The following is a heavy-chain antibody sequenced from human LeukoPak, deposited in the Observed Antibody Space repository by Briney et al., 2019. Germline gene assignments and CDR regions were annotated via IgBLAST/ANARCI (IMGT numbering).Heavy chain of an antibody. Sequence: PGGSLRLSCAASGFTFSSYAMSWVRQAPGKGLECVSGISGSGGSTYHADSVKGRFTISRDNSKNTLWLQMNSLRAEDTAVYYCAKGGSSDWFDPWGRGTLVTVSS. V-gene: IGHV3-23*01. CDR3: AKGGSSDWFDP. D-gene: IGHD3-10*01. CDR1: GFTFSSYA. J-gene: IGHJ5*02. CDR2: ISGSGGST.